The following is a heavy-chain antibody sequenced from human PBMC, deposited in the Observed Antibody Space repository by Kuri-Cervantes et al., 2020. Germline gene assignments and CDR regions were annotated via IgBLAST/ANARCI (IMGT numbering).Heavy chain of an antibody. V-gene: IGHV1-46*01. CDR1: GYTFTTYY. Sequence: ASVKVSCKASGYTFTTYYIHWVRQAPGQGLEWMGMINPSGGTTTYAQKFQGRVTVTTDTSTSTAYMELRSLRSDDTAVYYCARRQLGYCSGGSCPTYYYYYMDVWGKGTTVTVSS. CDR3: ARRQLGYCSGGSCPTYYYYYMDV. D-gene: IGHD2-15*01. J-gene: IGHJ6*03. CDR2: INPSGGTT.